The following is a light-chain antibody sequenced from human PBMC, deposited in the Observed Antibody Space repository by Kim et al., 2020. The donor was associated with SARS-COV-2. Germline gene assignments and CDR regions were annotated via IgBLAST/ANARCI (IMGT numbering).Light chain of an antibody. J-gene: IGKJ1*01. V-gene: IGKV1-27*01. CDR3: QRYNTAPWT. CDR1: QDISKL. CDR2: RAY. Sequence: DIQITQSPSSLSASVGDRVTITCRSSQDISKLLAWYQQKPGKAPNLLIFRAYVLQSGVPSRFSGGGSGTDFTLTISSLQPEDVATYYCQRYNTAPWTFGQGTKVDIK.